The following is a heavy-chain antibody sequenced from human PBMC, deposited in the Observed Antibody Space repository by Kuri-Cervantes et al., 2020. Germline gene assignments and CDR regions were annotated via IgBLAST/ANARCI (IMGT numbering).Heavy chain of an antibody. J-gene: IGHJ4*02. CDR2: ISYDGSNK. D-gene: IGHD6-19*01. Sequence: GESLKISCAASGFTFSSHGMHWVRQAPGKGLEWVAVISYDGSNKYYADSVKGRFTISRDNSKNTLYLQMNSLRAEDTAVYYCARDPEAGFELHYFDYWGQGTLVTVSS. CDR3: ARDPEAGFELHYFDY. CDR1: GFTFSSHG. V-gene: IGHV3-30*03.